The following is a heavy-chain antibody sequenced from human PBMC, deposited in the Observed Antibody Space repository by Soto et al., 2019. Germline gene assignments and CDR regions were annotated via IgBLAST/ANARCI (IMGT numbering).Heavy chain of an antibody. CDR2: INHSGST. D-gene: IGHD6-19*01. CDR3: AKDLVSGWPVL. Sequence: TSETLSLTCAVYGGSFSGYYWSWIRQPPGKGLEWIGEINHSGSTNYNPSLKSRVTISVDTSKNQFSLKLSSVTAADTAVYYCAKDLVSGWPVLGGQGTLVTVSS. V-gene: IGHV4-34*01. CDR1: GGSFSGYY. J-gene: IGHJ4*02.